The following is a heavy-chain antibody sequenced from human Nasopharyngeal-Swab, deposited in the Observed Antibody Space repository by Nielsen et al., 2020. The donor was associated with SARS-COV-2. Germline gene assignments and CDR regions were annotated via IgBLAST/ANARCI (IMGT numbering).Heavy chain of an antibody. J-gene: IGHJ6*02. CDR1: GGSISDYY. Sequence: SETLSLTCTVSGGSISDYYWSWIRQPPGKGLEWIGYIYYSGSTNYNPSLKSRVTISVDTSKNQFSLKLSSVTAADTAVYYCARWRNRRGYSYALGSYYGMDVWGQGTTVTFSS. V-gene: IGHV4-59*01. CDR3: ARWRNRRGYSYALGSYYGMDV. D-gene: IGHD5-18*01. CDR2: IYYSGST.